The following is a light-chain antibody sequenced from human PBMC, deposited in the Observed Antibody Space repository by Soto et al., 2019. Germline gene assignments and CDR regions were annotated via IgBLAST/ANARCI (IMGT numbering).Light chain of an antibody. Sequence: SVLSRAGSVSGSPGQSVTISCNGTSSDVGGYNYVSWYQQHPGKAPKVMIYDVSKRPSGVPDRFSGSKSGNTASLTISGLQAEDEDDYYCCSYAGSPYVFGTGTKVTV. CDR3: CSYAGSPYV. CDR1: SSDVGGYNY. CDR2: DVS. J-gene: IGLJ1*01. V-gene: IGLV2-11*01.